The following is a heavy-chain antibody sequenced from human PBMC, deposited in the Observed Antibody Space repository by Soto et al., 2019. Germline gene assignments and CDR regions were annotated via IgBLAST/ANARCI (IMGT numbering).Heavy chain of an antibody. V-gene: IGHV3-23*01. CDR1: GFTFSSYA. D-gene: IGHD6-13*01. Sequence: LRLSCAASGFTFSSYAMSWVRQAPGKGPEWVSTISGGGDSTFYADSVQGRFTISRDNSKNTLYLQMNSLRAEDTAVYYCAKRAAAGTRSYCDYWAQGTLATVSS. J-gene: IGHJ4*02. CDR3: AKRAAAGTRSYCDY. CDR2: ISGGGDST.